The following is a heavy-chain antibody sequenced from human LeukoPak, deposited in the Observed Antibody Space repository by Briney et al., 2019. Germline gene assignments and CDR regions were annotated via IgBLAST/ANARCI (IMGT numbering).Heavy chain of an antibody. J-gene: IGHJ4*02. D-gene: IGHD1-1*01. V-gene: IGHV4-59*04. Sequence: PSETLSLTCTVSGGTISSYYWTWIRQPPGKGLEWIGNIYYSGSTYYIPSLKSRVTISVDTSKNQFSLKLSSVTAADTAIYYCARHRRQLAVDYWGQGTLVTVSS. CDR1: GGTISSYY. CDR3: ARHRRQLAVDY. CDR2: IYYSGST.